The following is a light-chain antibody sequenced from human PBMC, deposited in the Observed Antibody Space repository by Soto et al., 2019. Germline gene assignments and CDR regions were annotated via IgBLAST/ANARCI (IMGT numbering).Light chain of an antibody. CDR3: QQYGSSPTWT. CDR2: GAS. J-gene: IGKJ1*01. CDR1: QSVSSSY. V-gene: IGKV3-20*01. Sequence: EIVVKQSPGALSLSPGERATLSCRASQSVSSSYLAWYQHKPGQAPRLLIYGASSRATGIPDRFSGSGSGTDFTLTISRLEPEDFAVYYCQQYGSSPTWTFGQGTKV.